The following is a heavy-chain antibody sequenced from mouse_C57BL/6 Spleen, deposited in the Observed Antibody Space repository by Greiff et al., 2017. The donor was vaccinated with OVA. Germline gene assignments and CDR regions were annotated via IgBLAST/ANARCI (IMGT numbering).Heavy chain of an antibody. D-gene: IGHD3-2*02. CDR1: GFTFSNYW. Sequence: EVKLEESGGGLVQPGGSMKLSCVASGFTFSNYWMNWVRQSPEKGLEWVAQIRLKSDNYATHYAESVKGRFTISRDDSKSSVYLQMNNLRAEDTGIYYCTETAQATFDYWGQGTTLTVSS. CDR3: TETAQATFDY. J-gene: IGHJ2*01. V-gene: IGHV6-3*01. CDR2: IRLKSDNYAT.